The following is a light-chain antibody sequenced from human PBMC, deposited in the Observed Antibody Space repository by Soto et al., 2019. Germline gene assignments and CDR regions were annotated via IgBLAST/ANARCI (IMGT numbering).Light chain of an antibody. J-gene: IGKJ1*01. CDR3: HQYGTSPRT. V-gene: IGKV3-20*01. CDR1: QSVSNN. Sequence: EIVLTPSPGTLSLSPGERATLSCRASQSVSNNLVWYQQTPGQAPRLLIYGASSRATGVPDRFSGSGSGTDFNLTISRLEPEDFAVYYCHQYGTSPRTFGQGTKVDIK. CDR2: GAS.